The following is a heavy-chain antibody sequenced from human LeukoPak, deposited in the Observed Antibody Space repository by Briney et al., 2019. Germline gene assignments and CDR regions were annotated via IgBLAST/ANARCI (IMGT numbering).Heavy chain of an antibody. J-gene: IGHJ4*02. CDR1: GGSISNYY. CDR3: ARGHRYCSSTSCYYFDY. V-gene: IGHV4-4*07. CDR2: IYTSGST. Sequence: SETLSLTCTVSGGSISNYYWSWIRQPAGKGLEWIGRIYTSGSTNYNPSLKSRVTMSVDTSKNQFSLKLSSVTAADTAVYYCARGHRYCSSTSCYYFDYWGQGTLVTVSS. D-gene: IGHD2-2*01.